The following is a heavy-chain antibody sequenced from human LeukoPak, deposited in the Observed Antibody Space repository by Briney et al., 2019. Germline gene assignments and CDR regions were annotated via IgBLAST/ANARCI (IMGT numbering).Heavy chain of an antibody. Sequence: SETLSLTCTVSGGSISSYYWSWIRQPPGKGLEWIGSIYYSGNTYYNPSLKSRVTISVDTSKNQFSLKLSSVTAADTALYYCARRANAYYFDNWGQGTLVTVSS. V-gene: IGHV4-59*01. CDR1: GGSISSYY. CDR3: ARRANAYYFDN. CDR2: IYYSGNT. D-gene: IGHD1-26*01. J-gene: IGHJ4*02.